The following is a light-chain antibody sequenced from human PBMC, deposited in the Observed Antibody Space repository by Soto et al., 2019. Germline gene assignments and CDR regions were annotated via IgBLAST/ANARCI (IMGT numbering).Light chain of an antibody. J-gene: IGLJ3*02. CDR3: CSYAGSSTWV. CDR1: SSDVGSYNL. Sequence: QSVLTQPASVSGSPGQSITISCTGTSSDVGSYNLVSWYQQLPGKAPKLMIYGGSKRPSGVSNRCSGSKSGNTASLTISGLEAEDEADYYCCSYAGSSTWVFGGGTKLTVL. CDR2: GGS. V-gene: IGLV2-23*01.